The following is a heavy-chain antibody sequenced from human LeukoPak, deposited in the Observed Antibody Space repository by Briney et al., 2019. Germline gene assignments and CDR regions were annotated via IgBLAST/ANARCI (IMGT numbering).Heavy chain of an antibody. CDR1: GGSISSYY. CDR3: ARTGYSYGLGAFDI. CDR2: IYYSGST. V-gene: IGHV4-59*01. D-gene: IGHD5-18*01. J-gene: IGHJ3*02. Sequence: SETLSLTCTVSGGSISSYYWSWIRQPPGKGLEWIGYIYYSGSTNYNPSLKCRVTISVDTSKNQFSLKLSSVTAADTAVYYCARTGYSYGLGAFDIWGQGTMVTVSS.